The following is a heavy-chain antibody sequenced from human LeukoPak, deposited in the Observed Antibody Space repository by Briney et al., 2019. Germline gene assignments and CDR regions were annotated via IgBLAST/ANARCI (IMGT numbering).Heavy chain of an antibody. CDR1: GGSISSSSYY. J-gene: IGHJ2*01. V-gene: IGHV4-39*01. D-gene: IGHD3-22*01. CDR3: ARPTYYDSSGYQRYFDL. CDR2: IYYSGST. Sequence: SETLSLTCTVSGGSISSSSYYWGWIRQPPGKGLEWIGSIYYSGSTYYNPSLKSRVTISVDTSKNQFSLKLSSVTAADTAVYYCARPTYYDSSGYQRYFDLWGRGTLVTVSS.